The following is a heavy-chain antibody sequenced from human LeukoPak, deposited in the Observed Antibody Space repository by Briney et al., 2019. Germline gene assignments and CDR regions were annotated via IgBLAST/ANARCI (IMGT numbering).Heavy chain of an antibody. D-gene: IGHD3-3*01. CDR1: GFTFSDHW. J-gene: IGHJ4*02. Sequence: GGSLRLSCAASGFTFSDHWMHWVRQAPGKGLVWLSRINNDGSSTIYADSVKGRFTFSRDNAENTLFLEMSSLRVEDTAVYYCVRERNNFWSGHHSIFDSWGQGTLVTVSS. CDR3: VRERNNFWSGHHSIFDS. CDR2: INNDGSST. V-gene: IGHV3-74*01.